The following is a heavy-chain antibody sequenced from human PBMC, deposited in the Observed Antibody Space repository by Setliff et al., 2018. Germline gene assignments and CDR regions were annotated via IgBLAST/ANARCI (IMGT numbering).Heavy chain of an antibody. V-gene: IGHV1-18*01. Sequence: GASVKVSCKASGYTFTNYGITWVRQAPGQGLEWMGWINKYNFNTNYAQKLQGRVTMTTDTSTSTAYMELRSLRSDDTAMYYCARDSVTLGQLERRGGWHYYGMDVWGQGSRVTVSS. J-gene: IGHJ6*02. D-gene: IGHD1-1*01. CDR2: INKYNFNT. CDR3: ARDSVTLGQLERRGGWHYYGMDV. CDR1: GYTFTNYG.